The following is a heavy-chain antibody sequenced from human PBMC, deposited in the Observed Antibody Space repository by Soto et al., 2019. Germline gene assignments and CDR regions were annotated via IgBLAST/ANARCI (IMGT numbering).Heavy chain of an antibody. V-gene: IGHV3-30*18. CDR2: ISYDGSNK. CDR3: AXGSRSASYGSGSYVDY. Sequence: GGSLRLSCAASGFTFSSYGMHWVRQAPGKGLEWVAVISYDGSNKYYADSVKGRFTISRDNSKNTLYLQMNSLRAEDTAVYYCAXGSRSASYGSGSYVDYWGQGTLVTVSS. CDR1: GFTFSSYG. D-gene: IGHD3-10*01. J-gene: IGHJ4*02.